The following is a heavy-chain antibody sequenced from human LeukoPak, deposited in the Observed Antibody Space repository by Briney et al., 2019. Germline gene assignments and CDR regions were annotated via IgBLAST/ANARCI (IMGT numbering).Heavy chain of an antibody. D-gene: IGHD3-22*01. V-gene: IGHV1-2*02. J-gene: IGHJ3*02. Sequence: ASVKVSCKTSGYTFSDYYIHWIRQAPGQGLEWVGWINPNSGDTDYAQKFQGRVTVTRDTSISTAYMELGRLRSDDTAVYYCARQITMIVVVINDPFDIWGQGTMVTVSS. CDR2: INPNSGDT. CDR3: ARQITMIVVVINDPFDI. CDR1: GYTFSDYY.